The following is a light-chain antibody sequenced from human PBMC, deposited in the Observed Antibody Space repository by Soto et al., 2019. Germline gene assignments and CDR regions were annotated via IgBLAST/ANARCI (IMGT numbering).Light chain of an antibody. Sequence: DIQMTQSPSSLSASVGDRVTITCQTSQTIHTSLAWYQQRPGKAPKLPKFDVSNLESGVPSRFSGSGSGTEFTLTISSLHSEDFATYYCQQYDYPRTFGEGTGVDI. V-gene: IGKV1-5*01. CDR3: QQYDYPRT. CDR2: DVS. J-gene: IGKJ1*01. CDR1: QTIHTS.